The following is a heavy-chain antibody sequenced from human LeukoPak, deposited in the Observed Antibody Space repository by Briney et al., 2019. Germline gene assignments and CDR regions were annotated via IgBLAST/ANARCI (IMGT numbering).Heavy chain of an antibody. CDR1: GFTFSSYW. V-gene: IGHV3-7*01. Sequence: GSLRLSCAASGFTFSSYWMNWVRQAPGKGLGWVANIKQDGSEKHYVDSVKGRFTISRDNAKNSVYLQMNSLRAEDTAVYYCAGAGDDFWSAYHFDYWGQGTLVTVSS. CDR3: AGAGDDFWSAYHFDY. J-gene: IGHJ4*02. CDR2: IKQDGSEK. D-gene: IGHD3-3*01.